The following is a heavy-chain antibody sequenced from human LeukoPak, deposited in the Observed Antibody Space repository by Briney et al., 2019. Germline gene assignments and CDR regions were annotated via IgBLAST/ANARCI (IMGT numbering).Heavy chain of an antibody. Sequence: SETLSLTCTVSGGSISSYYWSWIRQPPGKGLEWIGYIYYSGSTNYNPSLKSRVTISVDTSKNQFSLKLSSVTAADTAVYYCARLESSSGKFDYWGRGTLVTASS. CDR2: IYYSGST. D-gene: IGHD6-6*01. V-gene: IGHV4-59*01. J-gene: IGHJ4*02. CDR3: ARLESSSGKFDY. CDR1: GGSISSYY.